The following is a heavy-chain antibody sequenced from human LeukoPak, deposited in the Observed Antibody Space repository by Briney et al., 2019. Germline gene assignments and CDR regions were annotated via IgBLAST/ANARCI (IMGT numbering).Heavy chain of an antibody. CDR2: IYHSGST. V-gene: IGHV4-30-2*01. CDR3: AREVDTDAFDI. Sequence: PSETLSLTCAVSGGSISSGGYSWSWIRQPPGKGLEWIGYIYHSGSTYYNPSLKSRVTISVDTSKNQFSLKLSSVTAADTAVYYCAREVDTDAFDIWGQGTMVTVSS. CDR1: GGSISSGGYS. J-gene: IGHJ3*02. D-gene: IGHD3-9*01.